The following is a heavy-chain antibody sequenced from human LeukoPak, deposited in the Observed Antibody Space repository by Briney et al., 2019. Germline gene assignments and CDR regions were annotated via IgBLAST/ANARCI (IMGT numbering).Heavy chain of an antibody. D-gene: IGHD5-18*01. CDR2: ISSSSSGNI. J-gene: IGHJ4*02. Sequence: GGSPRLSCAASGFTFSSYTMNWVRQAPGKGLEWVSFISSSSSGNIYYADSVKGRFTISRDNAKSSLYLQMNSLRDEDTAVYYCACQPQYTYGFDYWGQGTLVTVSS. CDR1: GFTFSSYT. CDR3: ACQPQYTYGFDY. V-gene: IGHV3-48*02.